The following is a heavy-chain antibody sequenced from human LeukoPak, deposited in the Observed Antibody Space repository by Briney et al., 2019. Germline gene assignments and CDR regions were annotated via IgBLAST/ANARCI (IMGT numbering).Heavy chain of an antibody. V-gene: IGHV1-2*06. CDR1: GYTFTGYY. CDR3: AQAEAGIRDFDWFPTFDY. J-gene: IGHJ4*02. Sequence: ASVKVSCKASGYTFTGYYMHWVRQAPGQGLEWMGRINPNSGGTNYAQKFQGRVTMTRDTSISTAYMELSRLRSDDTAVYFCAQAEAGIRDFDWFPTFDYWGQGTLVTVSS. CDR2: INPNSGGT. D-gene: IGHD3-9*01.